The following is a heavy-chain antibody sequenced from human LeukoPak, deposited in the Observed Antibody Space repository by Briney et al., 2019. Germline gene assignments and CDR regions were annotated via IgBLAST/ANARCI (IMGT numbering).Heavy chain of an antibody. D-gene: IGHD3-22*01. J-gene: IGHJ4*02. V-gene: IGHV3-15*01. Sequence: PGGSLRLSCTASGLSFSNARMSWVRQAPGKGLEWVGRIIRRTSGGATDYAAPVRGRFTISRDDSQNTLYLQMNSLKTEDTAVYYCTTYRYSYDVTGYSYFDYWGQGIPVTVSS. CDR2: IIRRTSGGAT. CDR3: TTYRYSYDVTGYSYFDY. CDR1: GLSFSNAR.